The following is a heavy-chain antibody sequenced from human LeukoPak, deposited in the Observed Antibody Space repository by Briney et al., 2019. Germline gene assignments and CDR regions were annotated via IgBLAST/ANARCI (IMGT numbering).Heavy chain of an antibody. CDR2: ISSSSSYI. CDR3: ARGGHCSSTSCYPGPWYFDL. D-gene: IGHD2-2*01. Sequence: PGRSLRLSCAASGFTFSSYAMHWVRQAPGKGLEWVSSISSSSSYIYYADSVKGRFTISRDNAKNSLYLQINSLRAEDTAVYYCARGGHCSSTSCYPGPWYFDLWGRGTLVTVSS. J-gene: IGHJ2*01. V-gene: IGHV3-21*01. CDR1: GFTFSSYA.